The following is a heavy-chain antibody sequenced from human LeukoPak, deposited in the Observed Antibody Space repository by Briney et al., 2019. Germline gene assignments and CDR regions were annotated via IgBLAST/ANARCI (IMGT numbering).Heavy chain of an antibody. J-gene: IGHJ4*02. CDR3: TTVDGWELLNIDY. CDR2: IKRKTDGGTT. CDR1: GFTFTNAW. D-gene: IGHD1-26*01. V-gene: IGHV3-15*01. Sequence: GGSLRLSCAASGFTFTNAWMSWVRQAPGKGLEWVGRIKRKTDGGTTDYAAPVKGRFTISRDDSKNTLYLQMNSLKTEDTAVYYCTTVDGWELLNIDYWGQGTLVTVSS.